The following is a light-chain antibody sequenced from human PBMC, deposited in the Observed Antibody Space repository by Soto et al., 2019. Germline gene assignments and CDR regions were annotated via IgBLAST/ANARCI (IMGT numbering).Light chain of an antibody. CDR3: QQRSDWPPLT. Sequence: EIVLTQSPDTLSLSPGVRATLSCRASQSIGPYLAWYQQKPGQSPRLLVYDAVNRAAGAPDRFSGSGSETDFTLTISSLEPEDSAVYLCQQRSDWPPLTFGGGTKVEIK. J-gene: IGKJ4*01. V-gene: IGKV3-11*01. CDR2: DAV. CDR1: QSIGPY.